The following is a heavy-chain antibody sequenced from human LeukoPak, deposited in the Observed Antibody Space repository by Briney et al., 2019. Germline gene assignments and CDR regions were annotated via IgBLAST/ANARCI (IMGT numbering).Heavy chain of an antibody. CDR2: ISGDARTT. CDR1: GFTFSRYW. D-gene: IGHD6-19*01. CDR3: VRDRAVAGTEDFYFDF. J-gene: IGHJ4*02. V-gene: IGHV3-74*01. Sequence: GESLRLSCAASGFTFSRYWMHWVRQAPGKGLVWVSRISGDARTTTYADSVKGRFTIFRDNAKNTLYLQMNSLRAEDTALYYCVRDRAVAGTEDFYFDFWGQGTLVTVSS.